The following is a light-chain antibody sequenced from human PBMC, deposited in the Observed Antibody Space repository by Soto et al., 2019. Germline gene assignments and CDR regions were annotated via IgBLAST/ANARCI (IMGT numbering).Light chain of an antibody. J-gene: IGLJ3*02. V-gene: IGLV4-60*03. CDR3: ETWDSNTHWV. Sequence: QLVLTQSSSASASLGSSVKLTCTLCSGHSSYIIAWHQQQPGKAPRYLMKLEGSGSYNKGSGVPDRFSGSSSGADRYLTISNLKSEDEADYYCETWDSNTHWVFGGGTQLTVL. CDR1: SGHSSYI. CDR2: LEGSGSY.